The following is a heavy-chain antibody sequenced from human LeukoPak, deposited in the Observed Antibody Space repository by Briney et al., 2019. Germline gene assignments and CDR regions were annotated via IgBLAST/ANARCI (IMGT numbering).Heavy chain of an antibody. CDR2: ISGSGGST. Sequence: GGSLRLSCAASGFTFRSYWMHWVRQAPGKGLEWVSAISGSGGSTYYADSVKGRFTISRDNSKNTLYLQMNSLRAEDTAVYYCAKKLGLIAVAGFDYWGQGTLVTVSS. V-gene: IGHV3-23*01. CDR3: AKKLGLIAVAGFDY. J-gene: IGHJ4*02. D-gene: IGHD6-19*01. CDR1: GFTFRSYW.